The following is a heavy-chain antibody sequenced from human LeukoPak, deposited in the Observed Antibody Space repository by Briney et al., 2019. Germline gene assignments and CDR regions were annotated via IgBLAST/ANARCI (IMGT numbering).Heavy chain of an antibody. V-gene: IGHV3-15*01. J-gene: IGHJ4*02. CDR2: IKSNFDGGTT. Sequence: PGGSLRLSCAASGFTFSGAWMSWVRQAPGKGLEWVGRIKSNFDGGTTDYAAPVKGRFSVSRDDSKNTLLLQTNSLKTEDTAVYYCVTVQFARTMSFDYWGQGALVTASS. CDR3: VTVQFARTMSFDY. CDR1: GFTFSGAW. D-gene: IGHD3-10*01.